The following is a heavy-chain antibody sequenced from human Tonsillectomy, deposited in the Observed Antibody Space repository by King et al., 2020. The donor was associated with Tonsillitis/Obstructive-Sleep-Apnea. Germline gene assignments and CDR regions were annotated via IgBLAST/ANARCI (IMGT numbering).Heavy chain of an antibody. Sequence: VQLQESGPGLVKPSETLSLTCTVSGGSISNYYWSWIRQPPGKGLEWIGYIYYSGSTNYNPSLKSRVTISVDTSKNQFSLKLSSVTAADPAVYYCAREGEGCGGDCYGMDVWGQGTMFTVSS. V-gene: IGHV4-59*01. J-gene: IGHJ6*02. D-gene: IGHD2-21*01. CDR1: GGSISNYY. CDR2: IYYSGST. CDR3: AREGEGCGGDCYGMDV.